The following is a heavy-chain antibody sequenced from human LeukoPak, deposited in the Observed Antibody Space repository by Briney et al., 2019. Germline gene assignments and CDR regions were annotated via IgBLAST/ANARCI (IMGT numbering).Heavy chain of an antibody. CDR2: INPNSGGT. Sequence: ASVKVSCKASGYTFTGYYMHWVRQAPGQGLEWMGGINPNSGGTNYAQKVQGRVTMTRDTYISTAYMELSRLRSGDTAVYYCARSDSSGFKNDYWGQGTLVTVSS. V-gene: IGHV1-2*02. D-gene: IGHD3-22*01. CDR1: GYTFTGYY. CDR3: ARSDSSGFKNDY. J-gene: IGHJ4*02.